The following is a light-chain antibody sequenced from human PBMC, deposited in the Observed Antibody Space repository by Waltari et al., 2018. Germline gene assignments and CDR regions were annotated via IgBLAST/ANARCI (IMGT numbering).Light chain of an antibody. CDR2: KTN. V-gene: IGLV1-40*01. J-gene: IGLJ7*01. CDR1: SSNLGASFA. CDR3: QSYDRSLSGAV. Sequence: QSVLTQPPSVSGAPGQRVTLPCTGSSSNLGASFAVPWYQQLPVTAPKLLIYKTNKRPSGVPDRFAGSKSGTSASLAITGLQAEDEGYYYCQSYDRSLSGAVFGGGTQLTVL.